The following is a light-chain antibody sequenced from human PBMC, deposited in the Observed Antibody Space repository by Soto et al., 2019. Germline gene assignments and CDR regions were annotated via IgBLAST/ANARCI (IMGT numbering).Light chain of an antibody. CDR3: QQYGSSLLFT. CDR1: QSVSSSY. Sequence: EIVLTQSPGTLSLSPGERATLSCRASQSVSSSYLAWYQQKPGQAPRLLIYVASSMATGIPDRFSGSGSGTDFALTISRLEPEDFAVYYCQQYGSSLLFTFGPGTKVDIK. CDR2: VAS. J-gene: IGKJ3*01. V-gene: IGKV3-20*01.